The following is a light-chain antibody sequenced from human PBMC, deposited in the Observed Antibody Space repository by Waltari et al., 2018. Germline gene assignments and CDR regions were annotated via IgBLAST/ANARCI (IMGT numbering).Light chain of an antibody. V-gene: IGLV2-23*01. Sequence: QSALTQPASVSGSPGQSITISCTGTSSDVGSYNLVPWYQQHAGKAPKLMISEGSERPSGVSNRFSGSKSGNTASLTISGLQAEDEADYYCCSYAGSKTWVFGGGTKLTVL. CDR2: EGS. J-gene: IGLJ3*02. CDR3: CSYAGSKTWV. CDR1: SSDVGSYNL.